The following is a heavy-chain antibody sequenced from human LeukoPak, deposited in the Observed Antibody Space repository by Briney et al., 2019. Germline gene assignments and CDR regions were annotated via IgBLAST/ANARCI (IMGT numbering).Heavy chain of an antibody. CDR1: GGTFSSYA. J-gene: IGHJ4*02. CDR3: AGVGIGPFDY. Sequence: SVKVSCKASGGTFSSYATSWVRQAPGQGLEWMGRIIPILGIANYAQKFQGRVTITADKSTSTAYMELSSLRSEDTAVYYCAGVGIGPFDYWGQGTLVTVSS. V-gene: IGHV1-69*04. D-gene: IGHD2-21*01. CDR2: IIPILGIA.